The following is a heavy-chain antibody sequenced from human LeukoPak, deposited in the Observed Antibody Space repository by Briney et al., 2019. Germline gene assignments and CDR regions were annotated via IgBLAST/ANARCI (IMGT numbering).Heavy chain of an antibody. CDR1: AGSISSSSYY. D-gene: IGHD2-21*01. J-gene: IGHJ6*03. CDR3: ARGPPFLYYMDV. CDR2: IYYSGST. Sequence: PSETLSLTCTVSAGSISSSSYYWGWIRQPPGKGLEWIGSIYYSGSTYYNPSLKSRVTISVDTSKNQFSLKLSSVTAADTAVYYCARGPPFLYYMDVWGKGTTVTVSS. V-gene: IGHV4-39*01.